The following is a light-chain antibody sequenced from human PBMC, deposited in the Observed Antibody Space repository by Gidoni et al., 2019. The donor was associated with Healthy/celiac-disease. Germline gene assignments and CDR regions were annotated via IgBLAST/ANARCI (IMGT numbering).Light chain of an antibody. CDR2: AAS. J-gene: IGKJ3*01. CDR3: QQSYSTPYT. Sequence: DIQMTQSPSSLSASVGDRVTITCRASQSISSHLNWYQQKPGKAPKLLIYAASSVQSGVPSRFSGSGSGTDVTLTISSLQPEDFATYYCQQSYSTPYTFGPGTKVDIK. CDR1: QSISSH. V-gene: IGKV1-39*01.